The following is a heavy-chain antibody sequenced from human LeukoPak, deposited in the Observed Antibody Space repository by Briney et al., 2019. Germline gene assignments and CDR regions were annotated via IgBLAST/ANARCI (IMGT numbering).Heavy chain of an antibody. CDR3: VRNGYYSVDY. CDR2: IFHSGST. CDR1: GGSISSNW. Sequence: SETLSLTCTVSGGSISSNWWSWVRQSPGKGLEWIGEIFHSGSTNYNPSLKSRVTLSVDQSKSQFSLKLSSVTAADTAVYYCVRNGYYSVDYWGQGTLVTVSS. D-gene: IGHD3-22*01. J-gene: IGHJ4*02. V-gene: IGHV4-4*02.